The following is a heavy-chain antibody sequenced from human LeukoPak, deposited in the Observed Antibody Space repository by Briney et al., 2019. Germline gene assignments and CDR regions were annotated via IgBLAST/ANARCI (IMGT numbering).Heavy chain of an antibody. V-gene: IGHV3-7*01. J-gene: IGHJ5*02. D-gene: IGHD3-22*01. CDR3: ARDRRTYYYDSSGYYNWFDP. CDR1: GFTFSNYW. Sequence: GGSLRLSCAASGFTFSNYWMTWVRQGPGEGLEWLANINLDGSETHFVDSVKGRFTISRDNAKNSLYLQMNSLRAEDTAVYYCARDRRTYYYDSSGYYNWFDPWGQGTLVTVSS. CDR2: INLDGSET.